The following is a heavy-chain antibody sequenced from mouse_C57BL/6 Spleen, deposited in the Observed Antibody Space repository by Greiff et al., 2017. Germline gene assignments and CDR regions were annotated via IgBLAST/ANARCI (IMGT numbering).Heavy chain of an antibody. CDR1: GFSLTSYG. Sequence: VKLQESGPGLVQPSQSLSITCTVSGFSLTSYGVHWVRQSPGKGLEWLGVIWRGGSTDYNAAFMSRLSITKDNSKSQVFFKMNSLQADDTAIYCCAKGTTVVAPYCDVWGTGTTVTVSS. CDR2: IWRGGST. V-gene: IGHV2-5*01. D-gene: IGHD1-1*01. J-gene: IGHJ1*03. CDR3: AKGTTVVAPYCDV.